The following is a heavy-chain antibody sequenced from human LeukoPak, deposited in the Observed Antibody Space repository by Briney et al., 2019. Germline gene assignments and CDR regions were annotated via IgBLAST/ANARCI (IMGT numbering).Heavy chain of an antibody. CDR3: ARGGYFDWFPIDY. V-gene: IGHV3-11*01. CDR2: ISRTGDTE. CDR1: GFTFSDHY. Sequence: GGSLRLYCAASGFTFSDHYMTWIRQAPGKGLEWISYISRTGDTEYYADSVKGRFTISRDNAKNSLYLQMNSLRAEDTALYYCARGGYFDWFPIDYWGQGTLVTVSS. J-gene: IGHJ4*02. D-gene: IGHD3-9*01.